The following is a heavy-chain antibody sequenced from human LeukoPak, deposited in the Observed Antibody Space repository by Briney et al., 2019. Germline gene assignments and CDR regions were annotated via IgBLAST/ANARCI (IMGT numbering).Heavy chain of an antibody. CDR3: ARVYGSEVDY. D-gene: IGHD3-10*01. V-gene: IGHV4-30-2*01. CDR1: GGSISSGGYS. CDR2: IYHSGST. Sequence: SETLSLTCAVSGGSISSGGYSWSWIRQPPGKGLEWIGYIYHSGSTYYNPSLKSRVTISVDRSKSQFSLKLSSVTAADTAVYYCARVYGSEVDYWGQGTLATVSS. J-gene: IGHJ4*02.